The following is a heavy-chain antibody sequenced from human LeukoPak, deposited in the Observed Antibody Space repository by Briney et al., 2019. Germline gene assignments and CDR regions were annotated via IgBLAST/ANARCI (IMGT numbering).Heavy chain of an antibody. V-gene: IGHV4-34*01. CDR3: ARGRTSGQGIAAAGTVFDY. CDR1: GGSFSGYY. D-gene: IGHD6-13*01. J-gene: IGHJ4*02. CDR2: INHSGST. Sequence: SETLSLTCAVYGGSFSGYYWSWIRQPPGKGPEWIGEINHSGSTNYNPSLKSRVTISVDTSKNQFSLKLSSVTAADTAVYYCARGRTSGQGIAAAGTVFDYWGQGTLVTVSS.